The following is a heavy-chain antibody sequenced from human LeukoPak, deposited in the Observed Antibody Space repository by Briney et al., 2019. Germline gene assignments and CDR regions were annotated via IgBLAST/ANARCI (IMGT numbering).Heavy chain of an antibody. D-gene: IGHD5-12*01. CDR3: ARGKSDSDYDASLDY. V-gene: IGHV3-21*01. CDR2: ISSSSSYI. Sequence: GGSLRLSCAASGFTFSSYSMNWVRQAPGKGLEWVSSISSSSSYIYYADSVKGRFTISRDNAKNSLYLQMNSLRAGDTAVYYCARGKSDSDYDASLDYWGLGILVTVSS. J-gene: IGHJ4*02. CDR1: GFTFSSYS.